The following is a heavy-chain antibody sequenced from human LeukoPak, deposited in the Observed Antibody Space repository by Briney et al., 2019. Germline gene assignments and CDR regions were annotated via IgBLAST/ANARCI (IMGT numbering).Heavy chain of an antibody. V-gene: IGHV4-59*01. CDR1: GASISDYY. D-gene: IGHD2-2*01. CDR3: ARAQKTMLSRAVYFFDF. CDR2: VSSRGAT. J-gene: IGHJ4*02. Sequence: PSETLSLTCNVSGASISDYYWSWIRQSPTRGLEWIGYVSSRGATNNNPSLKGRVTTSAHTSENQLSLKLTSVTAADTAVYYCARAQKTMLSRAVYFFDFWGQGLLVTVSS.